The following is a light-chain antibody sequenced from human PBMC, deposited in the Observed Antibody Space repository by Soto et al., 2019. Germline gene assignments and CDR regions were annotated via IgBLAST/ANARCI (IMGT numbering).Light chain of an antibody. CDR2: AAS. V-gene: IGKV1-39*01. CDR3: QQGYNIPRT. J-gene: IGKJ2*01. Sequence: DIQMTQSPSSLSAFVGDRVTITCRTSQSISTYLNWYQQKPGKAPKLLIYAASSLQSGVPSRFSGSGSGTDFTLTISSLQPEDFATYYCQQGYNIPRTFGQGTNLEIK. CDR1: QSISTY.